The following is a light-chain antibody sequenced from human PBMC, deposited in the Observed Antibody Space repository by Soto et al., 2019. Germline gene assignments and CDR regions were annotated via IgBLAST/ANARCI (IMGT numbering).Light chain of an antibody. CDR3: LLPYNGYYV. J-gene: IGLJ1*01. CDR1: SGAVTNGHY. CDR2: DTT. Sequence: QAVLTQEASVTVSPGETVTLTCGASSGAVTNGHYLSWFQQQPGQAPRTLIYDTTNRHSGTPARFSGSILGGKAALTLSGAHCEGESEYYRLLPYNGYYVFGTG. V-gene: IGLV7-46*01.